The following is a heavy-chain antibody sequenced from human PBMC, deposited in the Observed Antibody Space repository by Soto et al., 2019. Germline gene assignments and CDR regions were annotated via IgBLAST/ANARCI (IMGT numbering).Heavy chain of an antibody. J-gene: IGHJ4*02. CDR2: MISNGSKI. CDR3: AREATSGATRGFWIDN. CDR1: GFTFSSCT. D-gene: IGHD3-3*01. V-gene: IGHV3-33*08. Sequence: GGSLRLSCAVSGFTFSSCTMNWVRQAPGKGLEWVTHMISNGSKIYYSDSVKGRFTISRDNSKNTLYLQMDNLRVEDTAMYSCAREATSGATRGFWIDNWGQGTVVTVSS.